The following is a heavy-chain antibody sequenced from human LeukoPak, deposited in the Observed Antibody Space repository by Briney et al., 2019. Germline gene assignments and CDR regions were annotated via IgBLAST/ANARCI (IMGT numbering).Heavy chain of an antibody. J-gene: IGHJ6*03. D-gene: IGHD1-26*01. CDR3: ARGRGSYSHYYYYYMDV. Sequence: ASVKVSCKASGYTFTSYGISWVRQAPGQGLEWVGWISAYNGNTNYAQKLQGRVTMTTDTSTSTAYMELRSLRSDDTAVYYCARGRGSYSHYYYYYMDVWGKGTTVTVSS. CDR1: GYTFTSYG. V-gene: IGHV1-18*01. CDR2: ISAYNGNT.